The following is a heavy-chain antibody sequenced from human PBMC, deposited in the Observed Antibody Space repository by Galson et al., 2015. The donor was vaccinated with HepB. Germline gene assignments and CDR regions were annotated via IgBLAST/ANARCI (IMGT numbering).Heavy chain of an antibody. J-gene: IGHJ1*01. V-gene: IGHV3-23*01. CDR2: MSDNGDNT. D-gene: IGHD6-19*01. Sequence: SLRLSCAASGFTFSSYAIMWVRQAPGKGLEWVSGMSDNGDNTFYADSVKGRFTISRDISKNTVHLQMNSLRVEGTAVYYCATRSGASGWYSYFQHWGQGTLVTVSS. CDR1: GFTFSSYA. CDR3: ATRSGASGWYSYFQH.